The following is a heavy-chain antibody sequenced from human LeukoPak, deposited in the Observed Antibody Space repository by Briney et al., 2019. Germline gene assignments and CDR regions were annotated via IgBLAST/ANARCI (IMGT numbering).Heavy chain of an antibody. CDR1: GGSISSSSSY. V-gene: IGHV4-39*07. D-gene: IGHD3-16*01. CDR3: ARIRAGGYVDY. J-gene: IGHJ4*02. CDR2: IYYSGSN. Sequence: PSETLSLTCSVSGGSISSSSSYWGWIRQPPGKGLEWIGSIYYSGSNFDNPALKSRVTISVDTSKNQFSLKLSSVTAADTAVYYCARIRAGGYVDYWGLGTLVTVSS.